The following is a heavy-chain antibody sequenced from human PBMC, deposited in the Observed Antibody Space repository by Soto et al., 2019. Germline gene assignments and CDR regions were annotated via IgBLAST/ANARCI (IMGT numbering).Heavy chain of an antibody. V-gene: IGHV4-39*01. D-gene: IGHD2-15*01. Sequence: PSETLSLTCTVSGGSISSSSYYWGWIRQPPGKGLEWIGSIYYSGSTYYNPSLKSRVTISVDTSKNQFSLKLSSVTAADTAVYYCARHQVGGYCSGGSCRNWFDPWGQGTLVTVSS. CDR1: GGSISSSSYY. CDR3: ARHQVGGYCSGGSCRNWFDP. CDR2: IYYSGST. J-gene: IGHJ5*02.